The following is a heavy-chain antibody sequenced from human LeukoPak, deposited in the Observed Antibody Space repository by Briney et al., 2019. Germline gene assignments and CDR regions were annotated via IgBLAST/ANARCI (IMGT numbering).Heavy chain of an antibody. CDR1: GFTFSSYA. J-gene: IGHJ6*02. D-gene: IGHD1-1*01. Sequence: PGGSLRLSCAASGFTFSSYAMHWVRQAPGNGLEWVAVISYDGSNKYYADSVKGRFTISRDNSKNTLYLQMNSLRAEDTAVYYCAREYWNDLLDYYYYGMDVWGQGTTVTVSS. CDR3: AREYWNDLLDYYYYGMDV. V-gene: IGHV3-30-3*01. CDR2: ISYDGSNK.